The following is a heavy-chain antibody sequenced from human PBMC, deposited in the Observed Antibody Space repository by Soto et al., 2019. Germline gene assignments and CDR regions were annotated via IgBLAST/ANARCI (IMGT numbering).Heavy chain of an antibody. J-gene: IGHJ4*02. CDR3: ARLMGSGTVGVFDY. Sequence: QITLKESGPTLVKPTQTLTLTCTFSGFSLSSSGVGVGWIRQPPGKALEWLALIYWDNYKQYSPSLKNRFTITKDTAKNQVVLTRPKREPVATGRYYCARLMGSGTVGVFDYWGQGTLVTVSP. CDR1: GFSLSSSGVG. V-gene: IGHV2-5*02. D-gene: IGHD6-13*01. CDR2: IYWDNYK.